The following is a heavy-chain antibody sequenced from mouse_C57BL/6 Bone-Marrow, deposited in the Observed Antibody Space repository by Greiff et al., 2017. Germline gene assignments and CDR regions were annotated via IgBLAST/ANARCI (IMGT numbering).Heavy chain of an antibody. CDR2: INPGSGGT. D-gene: IGHD1-1*01. CDR1: GYAFTNYL. Sequence: VQLQQSGAELVRPGTSVKVSCKASGYAFTNYLIEWVKQRPGQGLEWIGVINPGSGGTNYNEKFKGKATLTADKSSSTAYMQLSSLTSEDSAVYFCARQLRSAMDYWGQGASVTVSS. V-gene: IGHV1-54*01. J-gene: IGHJ4*01. CDR3: ARQLRSAMDY.